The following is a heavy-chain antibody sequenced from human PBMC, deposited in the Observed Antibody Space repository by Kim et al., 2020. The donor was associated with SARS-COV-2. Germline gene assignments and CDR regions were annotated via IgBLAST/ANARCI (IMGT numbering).Heavy chain of an antibody. CDR3: ATHYSSSPVYYFDY. D-gene: IGHD6-6*01. Sequence: SETLSLTCTVSGGSISSYYWSWIRQPPGKGLEWIGYIYYSGSTNYNPSLKSRVTISVDTSKNQFSLKLSSVTAADTAVYYCATHYSSSPVYYFDYWGQGTLVTVSS. CDR1: GGSISSYY. J-gene: IGHJ4*02. CDR2: IYYSGST. V-gene: IGHV4-59*01.